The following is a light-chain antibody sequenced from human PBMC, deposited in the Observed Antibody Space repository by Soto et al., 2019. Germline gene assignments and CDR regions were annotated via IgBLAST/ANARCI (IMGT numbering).Light chain of an antibody. CDR3: QQYDSTPPT. CDR2: GAS. CDR1: QSVNSNY. V-gene: IGKV3-20*01. J-gene: IGKJ1*01. Sequence: EIVLTQSPGTLSLSPGDRATLSCRASQSVNSNYLAWYQRKPGQAPRLLIYGASNRATDIPYRFSASGSGTDFTLPITRLEAEDFAVYYCQQYDSTPPTFGQGPKVEVK.